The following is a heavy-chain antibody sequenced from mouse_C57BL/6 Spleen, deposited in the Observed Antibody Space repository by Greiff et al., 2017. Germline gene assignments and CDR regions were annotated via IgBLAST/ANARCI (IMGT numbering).Heavy chain of an antibody. CDR1: GYTFTSYD. CDR3: ARLPSSYVGAMDY. V-gene: IGHV1-85*01. CDR2: IYPRDGST. J-gene: IGHJ4*01. Sequence: QVQLKESGPELVKPGASVKLSCKASGYTFTSYDINWVKQRPGQGLEWIGWIYPRDGSTKYNEKFKGKATLTVDTSSSTAYMELHSLTSEDSAVYFCARLPSSYVGAMDYWGQGTSVTVSS.